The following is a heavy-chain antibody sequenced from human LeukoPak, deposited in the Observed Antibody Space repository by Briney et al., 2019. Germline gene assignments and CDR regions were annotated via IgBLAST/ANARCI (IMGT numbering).Heavy chain of an antibody. J-gene: IGHJ6*03. CDR1: GYTFTSYD. Sequence: ASVKVSCKASGYTFTSYDINWVRQATGQGLEWMGWMNPNSGNTGYAQKFQGRVTMTRNTSISTAYMELSSLRSEDTAVYYCARSSGWCQGGYYYYYMDVWGKGTTVTVSS. D-gene: IGHD6-19*01. V-gene: IGHV1-8*01. CDR2: MNPNSGNT. CDR3: ARSSGWCQGGYYYYYMDV.